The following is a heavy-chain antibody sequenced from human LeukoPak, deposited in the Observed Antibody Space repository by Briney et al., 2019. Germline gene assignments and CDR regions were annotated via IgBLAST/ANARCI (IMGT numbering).Heavy chain of an antibody. D-gene: IGHD3-10*01. CDR3: ARPQTGAGDAFDL. V-gene: IGHV5-51*01. Sequence: GEPLKISSEASGYIFTYYLIAWVRPMPGEGLGCIGIIFADDSDTRYSPSFEGHITISVDTSISPSFWQWSTLKASDTAIYFCARPQTGAGDAFDLWGQGTLVTVSS. CDR1: GYIFTYYL. J-gene: IGHJ3*01. CDR2: IFADDSDT.